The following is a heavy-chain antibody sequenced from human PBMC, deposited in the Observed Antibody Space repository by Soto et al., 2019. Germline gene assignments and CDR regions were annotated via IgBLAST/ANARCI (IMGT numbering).Heavy chain of an antibody. D-gene: IGHD3-10*01. CDR3: ARGLYGSGSYYWYYYYGMDV. V-gene: IGHV4-39*01. Sequence: LSLTCAVSGGSISTTNYYWGWIRQPPGKGLEWIGSMYYTGNTYYNPSLKSRVTMSVDTSKNQFSLKLSSVTAADTAVYYCARGLYGSGSYYWYYYYGMDVWGQGTTVTVSS. J-gene: IGHJ6*02. CDR2: MYYTGNT. CDR1: GGSISTTNYY.